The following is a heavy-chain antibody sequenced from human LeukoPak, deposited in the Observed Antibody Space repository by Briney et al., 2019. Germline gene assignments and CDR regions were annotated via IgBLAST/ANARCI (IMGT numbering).Heavy chain of an antibody. D-gene: IGHD3-3*01. Sequence: PSETLSLTCAVYGGSFSGYYWSWVRQPPGKGLEWIGEIFYSGSTNYNPSLKSRIIISVDKSKNQFSLKLSSATAADTAVYYCARERSGSEIFARSFDIWGQGTMVTVSS. CDR3: ARERSGSEIFARSFDI. V-gene: IGHV4-34*12. J-gene: IGHJ3*02. CDR1: GGSFSGYY. CDR2: IFYSGST.